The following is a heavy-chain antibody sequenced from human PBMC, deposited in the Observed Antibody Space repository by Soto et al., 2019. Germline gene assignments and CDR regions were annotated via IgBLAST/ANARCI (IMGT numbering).Heavy chain of an antibody. CDR3: AGAPPNDNGAHDALDT. D-gene: IGHD4-17*01. CDR1: GGTFSRHA. Sequence: QVQLVQSGTEVKKPGSSVKVSCKASGGTFSRHAVSWVRQAPGQGLEWMGAIIPIVDATNDAQKFQDRVTTTADESTSTVFMELRSLSSEDTAIYFCAGAPPNDNGAHDALDTWGQGTMVIVSS. CDR2: IIPIVDAT. J-gene: IGHJ3*01. V-gene: IGHV1-69*12.